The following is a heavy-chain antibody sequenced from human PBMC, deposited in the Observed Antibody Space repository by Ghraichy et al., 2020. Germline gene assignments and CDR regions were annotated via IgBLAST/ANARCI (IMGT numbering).Heavy chain of an antibody. Sequence: SQTLSLTCTVSGGSVSSGSYYWSWIRQPPGKGLEWIGYIYYSGSTNYNPSLKSRVTISVDTSKNQFSLKLSSVTAADTAVYYCARSPKYCSSTSCYTPVGRWFDYWGQGTLVTVSS. CDR1: GGSVSSGSYY. CDR3: ARSPKYCSSTSCYTPVGRWFDY. J-gene: IGHJ4*02. CDR2: IYYSGST. V-gene: IGHV4-61*01. D-gene: IGHD2-2*02.